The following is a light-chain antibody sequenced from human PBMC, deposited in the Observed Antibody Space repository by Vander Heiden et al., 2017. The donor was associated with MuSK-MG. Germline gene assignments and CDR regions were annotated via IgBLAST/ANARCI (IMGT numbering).Light chain of an antibody. CDR2: QDS. Sequence: SYELPRPPSVSVSPGQTASITCSVDKLGDKSACWYQQKPGQYPVLVIYQDSKRPSGIPERFSGSNSGNTATLTISGTQAMDEADYYCQAGDSSIVVFGGGTKLTVL. CDR3: QAGDSSIVV. CDR1: KLGDKS. V-gene: IGLV3-1*01. J-gene: IGLJ2*01.